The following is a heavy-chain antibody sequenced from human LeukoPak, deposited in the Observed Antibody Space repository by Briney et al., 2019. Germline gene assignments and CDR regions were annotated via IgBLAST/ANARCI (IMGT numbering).Heavy chain of an antibody. J-gene: IGHJ5*02. CDR1: GGTFSSYA. CDR3: AIVQDIVVVPAASVPTSGWFDL. Sequence: ASVKVSCKASGGTFSSYAISWVRQAPGQGLEWMGGIIPIFGTANYAQKFQGRVTITTDESTSTAYMELSSLRSEDTAVYYCAIVQDIVVVPAASVPTSGWFDLWGQGTLVTVSS. V-gene: IGHV1-69*05. CDR2: IIPIFGTA. D-gene: IGHD2-2*01.